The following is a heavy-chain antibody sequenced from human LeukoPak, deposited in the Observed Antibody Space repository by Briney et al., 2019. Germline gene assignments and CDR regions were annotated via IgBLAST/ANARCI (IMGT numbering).Heavy chain of an antibody. CDR3: ARDTGPSGTAFDY. D-gene: IGHD2-2*01. CDR2: IYYSGST. V-gene: IGHV4-39*07. CDR1: GGSISSSSSY. J-gene: IGHJ4*02. Sequence: SETLSLTCTVSGGSISSSSSYWVWIRQPPGKGLEWIGTIYYSGSTYYNPSLKGRVTISVDTSKNQFSLKLSSVIAADTAVYYCARDTGPSGTAFDYWGQGTLVTVSS.